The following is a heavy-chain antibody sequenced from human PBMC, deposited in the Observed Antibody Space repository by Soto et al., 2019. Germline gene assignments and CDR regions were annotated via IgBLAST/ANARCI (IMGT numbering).Heavy chain of an antibody. CDR1: GGTFSSYT. V-gene: IGHV1-69*06. Sequence: QLHLVQSGAEVKKPGSSVKVSCKASGGTFSSYTINWVRQAPGQGLEWLGGIIPMFGTLYYAQKFQGRLTIAADSSTSTAYMELCTLRSDDTAVYYCARKVASSDDAFDIWGQGTMVTVSS. CDR2: IIPMFGTL. CDR3: ARKVASSDDAFDI. J-gene: IGHJ3*02. D-gene: IGHD6-6*01.